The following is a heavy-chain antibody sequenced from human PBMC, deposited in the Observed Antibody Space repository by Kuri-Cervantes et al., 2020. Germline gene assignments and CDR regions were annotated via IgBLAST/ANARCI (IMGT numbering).Heavy chain of an antibody. CDR3: ARARVAVAPADAFDI. Sequence: GGSLRLSCAASGFTFDDYAMHWVRQTPGKGLEWVSGISWNSGSIGYADSVKGRFTISRDNAKNSLYLQMNSLRAEDTAVYYCARARVAVAPADAFDIWGQGTMVTVSS. D-gene: IGHD6-19*01. J-gene: IGHJ3*02. V-gene: IGHV3-9*01. CDR2: ISWNSGSI. CDR1: GFTFDDYA.